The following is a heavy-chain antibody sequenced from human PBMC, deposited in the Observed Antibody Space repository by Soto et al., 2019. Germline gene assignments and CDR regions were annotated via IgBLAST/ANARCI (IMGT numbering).Heavy chain of an antibody. CDR3: GSDNTAMGLFDY. D-gene: IGHD5-18*01. CDR1: GYTFTSYY. J-gene: IGHJ4*02. CDR2: INPSGGST. V-gene: IGHV1-46*03. Sequence: GASLKVSCKSSGYTFTSYYIHWVRQAPGQGLEWMGIINPSGGSTSYAQKFQGRVTMTSATSTSTVYMALSSLRSEDTAVSYCGSDNTAMGLFDYWGEGSVVTVPS.